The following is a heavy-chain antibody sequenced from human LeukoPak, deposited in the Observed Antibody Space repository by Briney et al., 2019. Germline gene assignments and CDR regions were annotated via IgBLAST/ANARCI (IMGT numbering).Heavy chain of an antibody. CDR3: AICCSSTSCYTRDAFDI. J-gene: IGHJ3*02. CDR2: IYYSGST. V-gene: IGHV4-30-4*08. D-gene: IGHD2-2*02. Sequence: SETLSLTCTVSGGSISSGDYYWSWIRQPPGKGLEWIGYIYYSGSTYYNPSLKSRVTISVDTSKNQFSLKLSSVTAADTAVYYCAICCSSTSCYTRDAFDIWGQGTMVTVSS. CDR1: GGSISSGDYY.